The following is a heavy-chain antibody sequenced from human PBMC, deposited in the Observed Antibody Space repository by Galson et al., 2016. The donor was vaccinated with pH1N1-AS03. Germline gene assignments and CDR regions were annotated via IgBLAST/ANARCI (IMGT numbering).Heavy chain of an antibody. V-gene: IGHV3-11*06. CDR3: ARRDSGWNWYFDL. D-gene: IGHD6-19*01. CDR2: ISSSSSYT. CDR1: GFTFSDYY. J-gene: IGHJ2*01. Sequence: SLRLSCAASGFTFSDYYMSWIRQAPGKGLEWVSYISSSSSYTNCADSVKGRFTISRDNAKNSLYLQMNSLRAEDTAVYYCARRDSGWNWYFDLWGRGTLVTVSS.